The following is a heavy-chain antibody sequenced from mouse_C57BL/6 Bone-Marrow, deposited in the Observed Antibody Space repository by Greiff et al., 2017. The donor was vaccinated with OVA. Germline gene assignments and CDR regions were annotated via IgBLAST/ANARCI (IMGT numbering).Heavy chain of an antibody. V-gene: IGHV1-39*01. Sequence: VQLQQSGPELVKPGASVKISCKASGYSFTDYNMNWVKQRNGKSLEWIGVINPNYGTTSYNQKFKGKATLTVDQSSSTAYMQLNSLTSEDSAVYYCARGGTTVVATNGGAMDYWGQGTSVTVSS. D-gene: IGHD1-1*01. CDR1: GYSFTDYN. CDR2: INPNYGTT. CDR3: ARGGTTVVATNGGAMDY. J-gene: IGHJ4*01.